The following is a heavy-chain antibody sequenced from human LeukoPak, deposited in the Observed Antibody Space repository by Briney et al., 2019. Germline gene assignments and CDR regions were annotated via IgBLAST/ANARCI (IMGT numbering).Heavy chain of an antibody. D-gene: IGHD3-22*01. CDR3: AKDARIYSSGTDAFDI. J-gene: IGHJ3*02. CDR1: GFTFSSYG. V-gene: IGHV3-33*06. Sequence: GGSLRLSCAASGFTFSSYGMHWVRQAPGKGLEWVAVIWYDGSNKYYADSVKGRFTISRDNSKNTLYLQMNSLRAEDTAVYYCAKDARIYSSGTDAFDIWGQGTMVTVSS. CDR2: IWYDGSNK.